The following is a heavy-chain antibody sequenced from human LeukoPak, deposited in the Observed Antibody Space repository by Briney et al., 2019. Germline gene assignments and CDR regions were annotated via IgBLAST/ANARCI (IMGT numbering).Heavy chain of an antibody. D-gene: IGHD6-13*01. CDR3: AKVPEPSVSWLFGY. J-gene: IGHJ4*02. CDR2: IRYDGSNK. V-gene: IGHV3-30*02. CDR1: GFTFSSYG. Sequence: GGSLRLSCAASGFTFSSYGMHWVRQAPGKGLEWVAFIRYDGSNKYYADSVKGRFTISRDNSKNTLFLQMNSLRVEDMAVYYCAKVPEPSVSWLFGYWGQGTLVTVSS.